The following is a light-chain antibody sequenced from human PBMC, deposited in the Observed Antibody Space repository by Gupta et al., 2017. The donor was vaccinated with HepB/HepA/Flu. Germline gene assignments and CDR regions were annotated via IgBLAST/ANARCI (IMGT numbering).Light chain of an antibody. J-gene: IGLJ3*02. CDR1: TNNVGDQG. CDR3: SAWDNSLSGWG. CDR2: SDN. Sequence: QAGLTQPPSVSKVLRQTATLTCTGNTNNVGDQGAAWLQHHQGHPPKLLAYSDNNRPSGISERFSESRSGNTASLTINGLQPEDEADYYCSAWDNSLSGWGFGGGTMLPVL. V-gene: IGLV10-54*01.